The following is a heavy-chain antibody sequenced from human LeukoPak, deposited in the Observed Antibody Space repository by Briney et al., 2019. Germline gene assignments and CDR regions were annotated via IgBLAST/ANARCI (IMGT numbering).Heavy chain of an antibody. CDR1: GFAFSTYSTYF. CDR3: ANVATYHYFYMDV. Sequence: GGSLRLSCAASGFAFSTYSTYFMSWVRQAPGKGLEWVSTISRHGDITYYADSVKGRFIISRDSSKNALFLQMNSLTAEDTAVYYCANVATYHYFYMDVWGTGTTVTVPS. CDR2: ISRHGDIT. J-gene: IGHJ6*03. V-gene: IGHV3-23*01.